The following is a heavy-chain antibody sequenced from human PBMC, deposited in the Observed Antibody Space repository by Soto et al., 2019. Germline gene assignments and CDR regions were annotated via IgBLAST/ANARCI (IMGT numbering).Heavy chain of an antibody. J-gene: IGHJ4*02. V-gene: IGHV1-46*01. D-gene: IGHD3-3*01. Sequence: ASVKVSCKASGYTFTSYYMHWVRQAPGQGLEWMGIINPSGGSTSYAQKFQGRVTMIRDTSTSTVYMELSSLRSEDTAVYYCARGRRFLEWLFRPPSDYWSQGTLVTVSS. CDR2: INPSGGST. CDR1: GYTFTSYY. CDR3: ARGRRFLEWLFRPPSDY.